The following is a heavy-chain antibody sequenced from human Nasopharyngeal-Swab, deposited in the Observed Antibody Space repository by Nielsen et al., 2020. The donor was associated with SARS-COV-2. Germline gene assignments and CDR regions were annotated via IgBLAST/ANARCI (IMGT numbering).Heavy chain of an antibody. J-gene: IGHJ4*02. CDR1: GFTFSSYA. D-gene: IGHD3-16*02. CDR2: ISGSGGST. CDR3: AKDRYDYVWGSYQGFDY. V-gene: IGHV3-23*01. Sequence: GESLKISCAASGFTFSSYAMSWVRQAPGKELEWVSAISGSGGSTYYADSVKGRFTISRDNSKNTLYLQMNSLRAEDTAVYYCAKDRYDYVWGSYQGFDYWGQGTLVTVSS.